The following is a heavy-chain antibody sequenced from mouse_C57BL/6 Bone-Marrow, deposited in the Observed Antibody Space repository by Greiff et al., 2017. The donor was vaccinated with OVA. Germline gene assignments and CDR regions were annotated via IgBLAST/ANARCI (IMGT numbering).Heavy chain of an antibody. CDR2: IDPESGDT. CDR1: GYNIKDYY. D-gene: IGHD1-1*01. CDR3: TTIASLVLLSY. Sequence: VQLLQSGAELVRPGASVKLSCTASGYNIKDYYMHWVKQRPEQGLEWIGGIDPESGDTEYDSKFKGKATLTADTSSNTAYLQLRSLTSEDTAVYYCTTIASLVLLSYWGQGTSVTVSS. V-gene: IGHV14-4*01. J-gene: IGHJ4*01.